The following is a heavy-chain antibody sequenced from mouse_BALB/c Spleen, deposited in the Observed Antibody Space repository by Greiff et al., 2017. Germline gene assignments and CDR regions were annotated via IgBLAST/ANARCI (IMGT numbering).Heavy chain of an antibody. Sequence: EVKLVESGAELVKPGASVKLSCTASGFTFKDSYMHWVKQRPEQGLEWIGRIDPANGNTKYDPKFQGKATITADTSSNTAYLQLSSLTSEDTAVYYCASRGFAYWGQGTLVTVSA. D-gene: IGHD3-1*01. CDR2: IDPANGNT. J-gene: IGHJ3*01. CDR3: ASRGFAY. CDR1: GFTFKDSY. V-gene: IGHV14-3*02.